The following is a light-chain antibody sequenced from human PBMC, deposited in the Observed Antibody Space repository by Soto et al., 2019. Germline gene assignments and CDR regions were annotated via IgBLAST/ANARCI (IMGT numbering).Light chain of an antibody. Sequence: AIQLTQSPSSLSASVGDRVTITCRASQDISSALAWYQHQPGKTPKSLMFGASSLESGVPSRFSGSGSGTEFTLTISSLQPQDFATYFCQQSNTYPRTFGPGTKV. J-gene: IGKJ3*01. V-gene: IGKV1-13*02. CDR1: QDISSA. CDR2: GAS. CDR3: QQSNTYPRT.